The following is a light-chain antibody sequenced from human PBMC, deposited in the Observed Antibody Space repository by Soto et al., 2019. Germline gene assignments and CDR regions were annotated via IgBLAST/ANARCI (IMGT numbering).Light chain of an antibody. CDR3: LQYYGGPPHT. J-gene: IGKJ2*01. CDR1: QSLFYSAYRTNY. V-gene: IGKV4-1*01. CDR2: WAS. Sequence: DIVLTQSPDSLAVCLGERATITCKSSQSLFYSAYRTNYLAWYQDKPGQPPKMLISWASTRASGVPDRFSGSGSGTDFTLTISSLQAEDVAVYYCLQYYGGPPHTFGQGTKLEI.